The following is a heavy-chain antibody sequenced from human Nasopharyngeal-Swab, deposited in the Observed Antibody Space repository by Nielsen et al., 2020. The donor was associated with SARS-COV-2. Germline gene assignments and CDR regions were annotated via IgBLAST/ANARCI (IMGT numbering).Heavy chain of an antibody. Sequence: LSLTCAASGFTFSRYTMHWVRQAPGKGLEWVAVTSYDGSNKYYADSVKGRFTISRDISKNTLYLQMNSLRAEDTAVFYCASTPLDSSGYYYAFHYWGRGTLVTVSS. J-gene: IGHJ4*02. CDR1: GFTFSRYT. CDR2: TSYDGSNK. CDR3: ASTPLDSSGYYYAFHY. V-gene: IGHV3-30-3*01. D-gene: IGHD3-22*01.